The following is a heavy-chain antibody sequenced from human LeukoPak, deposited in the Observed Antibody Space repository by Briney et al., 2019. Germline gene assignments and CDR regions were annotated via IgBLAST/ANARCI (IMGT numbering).Heavy chain of an antibody. CDR1: GFTVSSNY. J-gene: IGHJ4*02. V-gene: IGHV3-66*04. Sequence: HSGGSLRLSCAASGFTVSSNYMSWVRQAPGKGLEWVSVLYSGGRTFYADSVRGRFTISRDNSQNTLYLQMNSLRAEDTAVYYCAKHYYDSSGYWPDYWGQGTLVTVSS. CDR3: AKHYYDSSGYWPDY. D-gene: IGHD3-22*01. CDR2: LYSGGRT.